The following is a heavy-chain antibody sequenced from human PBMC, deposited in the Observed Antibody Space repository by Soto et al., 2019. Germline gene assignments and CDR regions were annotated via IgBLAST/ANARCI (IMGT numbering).Heavy chain of an antibody. CDR2: VYYSGST. J-gene: IGHJ4*02. CDR1: GRSISDYY. V-gene: IGHV4-59*01. CDR3: AGGSTTYTSSWYKY. Sequence: QVPLQESGPGLVKPSETLSLTCSVSGRSISDYYWTWIRQSPGKGLEWIGHVYYSGSTTYNPSLKSRTTISLDTPNNQFSLRMSSVTAADTAVYYCAGGSTTYTSSWYKYWGQGTLVTVSS. D-gene: IGHD6-13*01.